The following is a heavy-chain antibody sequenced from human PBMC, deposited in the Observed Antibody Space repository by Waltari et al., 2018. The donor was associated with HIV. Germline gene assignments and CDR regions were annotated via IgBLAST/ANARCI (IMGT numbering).Heavy chain of an antibody. CDR3: ARERNPHYFDY. V-gene: IGHV1-3*01. Sequence: KFQDRVAMTSDASATTAYMELSSLRSEDTAVYYCARERNPHYFDYWGQGTLVTVSS. J-gene: IGHJ4*02.